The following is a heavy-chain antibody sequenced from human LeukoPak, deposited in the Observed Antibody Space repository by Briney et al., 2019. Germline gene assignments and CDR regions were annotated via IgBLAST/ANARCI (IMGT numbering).Heavy chain of an antibody. CDR1: GHSLSSGSYY. V-gene: IGHV4-61*02. Sequence: SQTLSPTCTVSGHSLSSGSYYWGWIRQPAGKGLEWIGRIYTSGRTNYNPSLKSRVTISVDTSKNQFSLKLSSVTAADSSVYYCARYREFSGWYGNDAFDIWGQGTMVTVSS. J-gene: IGHJ3*02. CDR3: ARYREFSGWYGNDAFDI. CDR2: IYTSGRT. D-gene: IGHD6-19*01.